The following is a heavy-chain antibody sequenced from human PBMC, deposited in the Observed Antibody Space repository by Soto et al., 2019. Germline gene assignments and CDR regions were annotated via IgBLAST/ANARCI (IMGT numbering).Heavy chain of an antibody. Sequence: SETLSLTRTLSGGAINDHYWSFIRQPPGKGLEWIGYIYYNVNTNYNPSLESRVTISVDRSRNQFSLRLTSLTAADTAVYYCARVRTGYCDYWGGGALVTASS. CDR2: IYYNVNT. CDR1: GGAINDHY. D-gene: IGHD2-8*02. J-gene: IGHJ4*02. V-gene: IGHV4-59*11. CDR3: ARVRTGYCDY.